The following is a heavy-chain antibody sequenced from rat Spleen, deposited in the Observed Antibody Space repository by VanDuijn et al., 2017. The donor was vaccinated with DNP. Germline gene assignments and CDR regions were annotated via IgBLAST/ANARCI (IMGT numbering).Heavy chain of an antibody. V-gene: IGHV5-7*01. J-gene: IGHJ2*01. CDR1: GFTFISYD. CDR3: ARPDY. Sequence: EVQLVESGGGLVQPGRSMKLSCAASGFTFISYDMAWVRQTPKKGLEWVATITYDGRTTYYRDSVKGRFTISRDNAKSTLNLQMDSLRSEDTATYYCARPDYWGQGVMVTVSS. CDR2: ITYDGRTT.